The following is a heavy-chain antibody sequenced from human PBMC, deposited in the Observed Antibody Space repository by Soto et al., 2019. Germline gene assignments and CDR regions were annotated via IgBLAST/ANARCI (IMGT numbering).Heavy chain of an antibody. Sequence: QVQLVQSGAEVKKPGASVKVSCKASGYTFTSYDINWVRQATGQGLEWMGWMNPNSGNTGYAQKFQGRVTITRNTSISTAYMELSSLRSEDTAVYYCARGGPVHSGYDGGEYFDYWGQGTLVTVSS. D-gene: IGHD5-12*01. J-gene: IGHJ4*02. CDR3: ARGGPVHSGYDGGEYFDY. V-gene: IGHV1-8*01. CDR1: GYTFTSYD. CDR2: MNPNSGNT.